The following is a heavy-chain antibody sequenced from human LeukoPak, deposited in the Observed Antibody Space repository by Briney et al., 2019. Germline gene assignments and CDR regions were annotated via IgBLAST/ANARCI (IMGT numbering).Heavy chain of an antibody. J-gene: IGHJ5*02. D-gene: IGHD2-15*01. CDR1: GFRASDYY. CDR3: ARDRAATQDWVEFDP. Sequence: PGGSLRLSCAVSGFRASDYYMSWVRQAPGKGLEWVALIRGSGDTFYGDSVKGRFTISRDDSKNTVYLRMNSLRVEDTAVYLCARDRAATQDWVEFDPWGQGTLVTVSS. V-gene: IGHV3-66*03. CDR2: IRGSGDT.